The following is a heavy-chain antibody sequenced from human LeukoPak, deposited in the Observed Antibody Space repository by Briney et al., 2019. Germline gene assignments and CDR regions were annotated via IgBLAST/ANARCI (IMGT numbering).Heavy chain of an antibody. V-gene: IGHV3-48*02. J-gene: IGHJ4*02. D-gene: IGHD3-22*01. CDR3: ARDFTYYYDSSGYYPEDY. Sequence: GGSLRLSCAASGFTFSTYWMSWVRQAPGKGLEWVSYISSSSTIYYADSVKGRFTISRDNAKNSLYLQMNSLRDEDTAVYYCARDFTYYYDSSGYYPEDYWGQGTLVTVSS. CDR2: ISSSSTI. CDR1: GFTFSTYW.